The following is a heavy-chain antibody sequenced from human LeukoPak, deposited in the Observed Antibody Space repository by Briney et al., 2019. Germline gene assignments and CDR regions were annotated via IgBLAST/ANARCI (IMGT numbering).Heavy chain of an antibody. CDR3: ATGSSYFYGH. CDR2: AYGYGGNQ. CDR1: GFTFSSYG. D-gene: IGHD3-22*01. J-gene: IGHJ4*02. V-gene: IGHV3-33*01. Sequence: GGSLRLSCAASGFTFSSYGMHWVRQAPGKGLEWVAVAYGYGGNQYYADSVKGRFTISRDNSKNTLYVQMNSLRAEDTAVYFCATGSSYFYGHWGQGIMVTVSS.